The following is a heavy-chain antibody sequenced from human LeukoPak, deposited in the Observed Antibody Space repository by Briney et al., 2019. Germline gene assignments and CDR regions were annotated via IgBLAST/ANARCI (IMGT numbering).Heavy chain of an antibody. Sequence: SETLSLTCSVSGGPISSYYWSWIRQPPGKGLEWIGYIYYSGSTNYNPSLKSRVTILVDTYKNQFSLKLSSVTTADTAVYYCARVNGYSSSSGGPINYYYYMDVWGKGTTVTVSS. CDR1: GGPISSYY. D-gene: IGHD6-6*01. CDR3: ARVNGYSSSSGGPINYYYYMDV. V-gene: IGHV4-59*01. J-gene: IGHJ6*03. CDR2: IYYSGST.